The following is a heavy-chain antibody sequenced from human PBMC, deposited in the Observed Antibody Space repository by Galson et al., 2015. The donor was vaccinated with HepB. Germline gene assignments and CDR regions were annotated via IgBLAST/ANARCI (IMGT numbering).Heavy chain of an antibody. CDR3: AKDLKSRLPCGGDCYVLSFDY. J-gene: IGHJ4*02. Sequence: SLRLSCAASGFTFSSYAMSWVRQAPGKGLEWVSAISGSGGSTYYADSVKGRFTISRDNSKNTLYLQMNSLRAEDTAVYYCAKDLKSRLPCGGDCYVLSFDYWGQGTLVTVSS. V-gene: IGHV3-23*01. D-gene: IGHD2-21*01. CDR2: ISGSGGST. CDR1: GFTFSSYA.